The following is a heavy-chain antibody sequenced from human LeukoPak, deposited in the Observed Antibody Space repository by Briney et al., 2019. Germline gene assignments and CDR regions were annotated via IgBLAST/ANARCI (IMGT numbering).Heavy chain of an antibody. CDR2: IYYSGST. CDR3: ASPLCSSTSCYETPFDY. J-gene: IGHJ4*02. CDR1: TFSSYA. V-gene: IGHV4-39*01. Sequence: TFSSYAMSWVRQPPGKGLEWIGSIYYSGSTYYNPSLKSRVTISVDTSKNQFSLKLSSVTAADTAVYYCASPLCSSTSCYETPFDYWGQGTLVTVSS. D-gene: IGHD2-2*01.